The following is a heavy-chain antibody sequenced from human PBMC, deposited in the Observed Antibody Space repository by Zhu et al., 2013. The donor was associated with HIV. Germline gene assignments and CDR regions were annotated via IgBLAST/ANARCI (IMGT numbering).Heavy chain of an antibody. CDR3: ARVAIVATIIDY. CDR1: GYTFTSYA. Sequence: QVQLVQSGAEVKKPGASVKVSCKASGYTFTSYAMHWVRQAPGQRLEWMGWINAGNGNTKYSQKFQGRVTITRDTSASTAYMELSSLRSEDTAVYYCARVAIVATIIDYWGQGTLVTVSS. V-gene: IGHV1-3*01. CDR2: INAGNGNT. J-gene: IGHJ4*02. D-gene: IGHD5-12*01.